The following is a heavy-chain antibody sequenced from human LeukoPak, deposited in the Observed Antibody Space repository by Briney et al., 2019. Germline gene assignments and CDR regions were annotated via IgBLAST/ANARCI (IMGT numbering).Heavy chain of an antibody. J-gene: IGHJ4*02. CDR1: GFTFSSYS. Sequence: GGSLRLSCAASGFTFSSYSMNWVRQAPGKGLEWVSSISSSSSYIYYADSVKGRFTISRDNAKNSLYLQMNSLRAEDTAVYYCARDQVASTNYDYWGQGPLVTVSS. V-gene: IGHV3-21*01. D-gene: IGHD2-8*01. CDR3: ARDQVASTNYDY. CDR2: ISSSSSYI.